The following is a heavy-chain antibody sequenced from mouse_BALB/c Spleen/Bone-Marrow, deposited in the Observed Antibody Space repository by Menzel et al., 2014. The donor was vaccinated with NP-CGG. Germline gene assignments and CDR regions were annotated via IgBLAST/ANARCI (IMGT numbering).Heavy chain of an antibody. CDR2: ILPGSGST. CDR1: GYRFSSFW. V-gene: IGHV1-9*01. CDR3: AREGAFYGNPFDF. J-gene: IGHJ2*01. D-gene: IGHD2-10*01. Sequence: VQLQQSGAEVMKSGASVKISCRATGYRFSSFWIEWIKQRPGHGLEWIGKILPGSGSTNYNEKFKGKATLSADTSSNTAYMQFSSLTSEDSAVYFCAREGAFYGNPFDFWGQGTTLTVSS.